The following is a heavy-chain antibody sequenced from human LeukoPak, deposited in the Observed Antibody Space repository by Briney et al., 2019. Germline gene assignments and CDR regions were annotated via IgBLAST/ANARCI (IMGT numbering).Heavy chain of an antibody. CDR2: IKQDGSEK. J-gene: IGHJ4*02. CDR1: GFTFSGYW. CDR3: ARDGSGSYYGY. V-gene: IGHV3-7*01. D-gene: IGHD1-26*01. Sequence: PGGSLRLSCAASGFTFSGYWMSWVRQAPAKGLAWVANIKQDGSEKNYVDSVKGRFTISRDNAKNSLDLQMNSLRAEDTAVYYCARDGSGSYYGYWGQGTLVTVSS.